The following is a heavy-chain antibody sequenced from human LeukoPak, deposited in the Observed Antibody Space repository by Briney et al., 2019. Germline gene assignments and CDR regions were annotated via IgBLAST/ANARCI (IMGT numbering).Heavy chain of an antibody. J-gene: IGHJ6*03. V-gene: IGHV3-23*01. CDR3: GRGSRETTMFYYYYMDV. CDR1: EFPFSDYA. CDR2: VSDSGSTT. D-gene: IGHD3-10*01. Sequence: GGSLRLSRTASEFPFSDYAMNWVRQAPGEGLEWVAGVSDSGSTTYSADSVKGRFTISRDDSKNTLYLHMYSLRVDDTAIYYCGRGSRETTMFYYYYMDVWGKGTTVIVSS.